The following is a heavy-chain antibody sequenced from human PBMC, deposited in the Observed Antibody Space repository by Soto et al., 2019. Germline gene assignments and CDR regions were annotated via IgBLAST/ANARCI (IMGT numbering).Heavy chain of an antibody. Sequence: AASVKVSCKASGYTFTGYYMHWVRQAPGQGLEWMGWINPNSGGTNYAQKFQGWVTMTRDTSISTAYMELSRLRSDDTAVYYCARDNPLDCSGGSCYNRNFDYWGQGTLVTVSS. CDR3: ARDNPLDCSGGSCYNRNFDY. D-gene: IGHD2-15*01. V-gene: IGHV1-2*04. CDR1: GYTFTGYY. CDR2: INPNSGGT. J-gene: IGHJ4*02.